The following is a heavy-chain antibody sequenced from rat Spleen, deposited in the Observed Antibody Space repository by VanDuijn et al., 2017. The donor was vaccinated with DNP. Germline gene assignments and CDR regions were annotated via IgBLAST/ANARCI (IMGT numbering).Heavy chain of an antibody. V-gene: IGHV5-7*01. J-gene: IGHJ3*01. CDR3: GKRGFGSSNYFAY. Sequence: EVQLVESGGGLVQPGRSVKLSCAASGFTFSNYDMAWVRQAPERGLEWVATITSDGGSTYYLDSVKGRFTISRDNAKSSLYLQMNSLKSEDTATYYCGKRGFGSSNYFAYRGQGTLVIVSS. CDR1: GFTFSNYD. CDR2: ITSDGGST. D-gene: IGHD4-3*01.